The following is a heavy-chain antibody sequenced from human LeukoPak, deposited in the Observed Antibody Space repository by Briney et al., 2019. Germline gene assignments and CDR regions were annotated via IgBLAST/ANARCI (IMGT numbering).Heavy chain of an antibody. CDR1: GGSISSYY. J-gene: IGHJ6*02. D-gene: IGHD3-9*01. CDR2: IYYSGST. V-gene: IGHV4-59*01. CDR3: ARSYSNTGYYYYGMDV. Sequence: SETLSLTCTVSGGSISSYYWSWIRQPPGKGLEWIGYIYYSGSTNYNPSLKSRVTISVGTSKNQFSLKLSSVTAADTAVYYCARSYSNTGYYYYGMDVWGQGTPVTVSS.